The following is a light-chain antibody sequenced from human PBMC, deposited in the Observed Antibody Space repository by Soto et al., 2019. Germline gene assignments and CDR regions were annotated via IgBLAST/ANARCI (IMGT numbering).Light chain of an antibody. Sequence: QSALTQPASVSGSPGQSITISCTGTSSDVGGYNFVSWYQQHPGKAPKLMLYEVPERPSGVSNRFSCSKYGSTASPANSGLHAEDEAGYYCSSYTSRNTLAFGGGTEVTVL. CDR2: EVP. CDR1: SSDVGGYNF. J-gene: IGLJ2*01. CDR3: SSYTSRNTLA. V-gene: IGLV2-14*01.